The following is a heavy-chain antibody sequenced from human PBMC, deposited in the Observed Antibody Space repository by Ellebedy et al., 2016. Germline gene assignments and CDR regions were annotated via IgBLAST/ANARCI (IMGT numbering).Heavy chain of an antibody. CDR3: ARGLQWFDY. V-gene: IGHV3-7*03. CDR1: GFTFSTYW. CDR2: IKEDGSEK. Sequence: GGSLRLSCAASGFTFSTYWMTWVRQAPGKGLEWVANIKEDGSEKYYVGSVRGRFTISRDNAKNSLYLQMNSLRAEDTALYYCARGLQWFDYWGQGTLVTVSS. D-gene: IGHD4-11*01. J-gene: IGHJ4*02.